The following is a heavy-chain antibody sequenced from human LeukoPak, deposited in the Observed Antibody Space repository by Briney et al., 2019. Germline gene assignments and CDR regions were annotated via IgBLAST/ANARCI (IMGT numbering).Heavy chain of an antibody. CDR3: ARDGSGYDDVFDI. V-gene: IGHV3-21*01. CDR1: GFTLSSYT. J-gene: IGHJ3*02. Sequence: GGSLRLSCAASGFTLSSYTMNWVRQAPGKGLEWVSSISSSSLYIYYADSVKGRFTISRDNAKNSLFLQMSSLRAEDTAVYYCARDGSGYDDVFDIWGQGTMVTVSS. CDR2: ISSSSLYI. D-gene: IGHD3-10*01.